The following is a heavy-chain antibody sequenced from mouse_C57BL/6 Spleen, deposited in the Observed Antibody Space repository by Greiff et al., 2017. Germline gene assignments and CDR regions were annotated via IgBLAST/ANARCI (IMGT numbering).Heavy chain of an antibody. V-gene: IGHV5-12*01. D-gene: IGHD2-4*01. CDR3: ARRGIYYDYLYAMDY. CDR1: GFTFSDYY. J-gene: IGHJ4*01. Sequence: EVQGVESGGGLVQPGGSLKLSCAASGFTFSDYYMYWVRQTPEKRLEWVAYISNGGGSTYYPDTVKGRFTISRDNAKNTLYLQMSRLKSEDTAMYYCARRGIYYDYLYAMDYWGQGTSVTVSS. CDR2: ISNGGGST.